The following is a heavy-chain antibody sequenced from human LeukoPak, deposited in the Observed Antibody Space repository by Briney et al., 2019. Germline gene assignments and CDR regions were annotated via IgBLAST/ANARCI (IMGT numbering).Heavy chain of an antibody. Sequence: SETLSLTCAVYGGSFSGYYWSWTRQPPGKGLEWIGEINHSGSTNYNPSLKSRVTISVDTSKNQFSLKLSSVTAADTVVYYCARLMSRLWWSRSDAFDIWGQGTMVTVSS. V-gene: IGHV4-34*01. CDR1: GGSFSGYY. CDR3: ARLMSRLWWSRSDAFDI. J-gene: IGHJ3*02. D-gene: IGHD2-21*01. CDR2: INHSGST.